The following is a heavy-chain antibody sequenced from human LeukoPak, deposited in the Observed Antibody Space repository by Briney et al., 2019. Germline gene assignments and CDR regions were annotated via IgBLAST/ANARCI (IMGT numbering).Heavy chain of an antibody. CDR1: GFTFNIYA. V-gene: IGHV3-23*01. CDR2: ISGSGGST. CDR3: ATSMGGGNIDY. Sequence: SGGSLRLSCAASGFTFNIYAMSWVRQAPGKGLEWVSAISGSGGSTYYADSVKGRFTISRDSSKNTLYLQLNSLRVDDTAVYYCATSMGGGNIDYWGQGTLVTVSS. D-gene: IGHD3-16*01. J-gene: IGHJ4*02.